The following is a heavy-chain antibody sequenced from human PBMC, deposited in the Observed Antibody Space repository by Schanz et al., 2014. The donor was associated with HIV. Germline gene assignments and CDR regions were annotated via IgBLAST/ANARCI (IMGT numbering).Heavy chain of an antibody. CDR2: ISDDGSKK. CDR1: GFTFSSYD. J-gene: IGHJ4*02. CDR3: VDFWIGYFRY. Sequence: VQLGESGGGVVQPGRSRRLACAASGFTFSSYDMHWIRQAPGRGLEWVALISDDGSKKFYADSVKGRFVISGDNSNNTLYLQMSSLRAEDTAVYFCVDFWIGYFRYWGRGTLVSVSS. D-gene: IGHD3-3*01. V-gene: IGHV3-30*03.